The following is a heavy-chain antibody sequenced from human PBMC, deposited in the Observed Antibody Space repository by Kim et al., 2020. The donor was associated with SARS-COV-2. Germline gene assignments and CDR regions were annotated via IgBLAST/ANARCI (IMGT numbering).Heavy chain of an antibody. CDR2: IYYSGST. D-gene: IGHD2-8*01. CDR1: GGSISSSSYY. V-gene: IGHV4-39*01. J-gene: IGHJ4*02. Sequence: SETLSLTCTVSGGSISSSSYYWGWIRQPPGKGLEWIGSIYYSGSTYYNPSLKSRVTISVDTSKNQFSLKLSSVTAADTAVYYCARHLPHCTNGVCYYFDYWGQGTLVTVSS. CDR3: ARHLPHCTNGVCYYFDY.